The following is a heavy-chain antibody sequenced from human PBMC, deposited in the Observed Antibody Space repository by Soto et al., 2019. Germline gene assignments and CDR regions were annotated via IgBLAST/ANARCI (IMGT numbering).Heavy chain of an antibody. CDR2: IYYSGST. J-gene: IGHJ3*02. CDR3: ARDHDGVGAVDI. D-gene: IGHD2-8*01. CDR1: GGSISSGGYY. Sequence: QVQLQESGPGLVKPSQTLSLTCTVSGGSISSGGYYWSWIRQHPGKGLEWIGYIYYSGSTYYNPSLKSRVTISVDTSKNQFSLKLSSVTAEDTAVYSCARDHDGVGAVDIWGQGTMVTVSS. V-gene: IGHV4-31*03.